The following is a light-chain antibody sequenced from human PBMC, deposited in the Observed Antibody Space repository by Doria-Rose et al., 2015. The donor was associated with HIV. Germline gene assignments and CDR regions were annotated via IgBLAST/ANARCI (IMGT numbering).Light chain of an antibody. CDR1: SSNIGNNY. CDR2: DNN. J-gene: IGLJ2*01. CDR3: GTWDSSLSAVV. Sequence: QSALTQPPSVSAAPGQKVTISCSGSSSNIGNNYVFWYQQRPGTAPKLLIYDNNQRPSGIPDRFSGPKSGTSATLVITGLQTGDEGDYYCGTWDSSLSAVVFGGGTKLTVL. V-gene: IGLV1-51*01.